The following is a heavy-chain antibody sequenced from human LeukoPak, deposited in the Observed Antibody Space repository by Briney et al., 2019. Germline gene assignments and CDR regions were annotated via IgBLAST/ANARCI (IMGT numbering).Heavy chain of an antibody. J-gene: IGHJ4*02. D-gene: IGHD5-24*01. Sequence: ASVNVSCKASGGTFSRYAISWVRQAPGRGLEWMGGIIPIVGTATYAQRLQGRVTITADESTSTAYMELSRLRSEDTAFYYYARDHGVATIRYFDYWGQGTLVTVFS. CDR3: ARDHGVATIRYFDY. CDR1: GGTFSRYA. V-gene: IGHV1-69*01. CDR2: IIPIVGTA.